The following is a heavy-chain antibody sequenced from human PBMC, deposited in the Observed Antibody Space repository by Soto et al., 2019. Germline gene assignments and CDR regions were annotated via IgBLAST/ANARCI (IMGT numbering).Heavy chain of an antibody. CDR2: ISAYNGNT. Sequence: SVKVSCKASGYTFTRYGISWGRQAPGQGLERMGWISAYNGNTNYAQKLQGRVTMTTDTSTSTAYMELRSLRSDDTAVYYCARARITMVRVVSPRTLYYYGMDVWGQGTSVTVSS. J-gene: IGHJ6*02. CDR3: ARARITMVRVVSPRTLYYYGMDV. V-gene: IGHV1-18*01. D-gene: IGHD3-10*01. CDR1: GYTFTRYG.